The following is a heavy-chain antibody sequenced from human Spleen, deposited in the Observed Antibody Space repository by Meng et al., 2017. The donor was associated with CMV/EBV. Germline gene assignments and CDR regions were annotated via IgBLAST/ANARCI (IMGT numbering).Heavy chain of an antibody. Sequence: ASGFNFSDYIMNWFRQAPGKGLQWVSSISSTSTFIYYADSVKGRFTISRDNAKSSLYLQMASLRVEDTAVYYCARDSLELENGWFDPWGQGTLVTVSS. CDR1: GFNFSDYI. J-gene: IGHJ5*02. V-gene: IGHV3-21*01. CDR2: ISSTSTFI. CDR3: ARDSLELENGWFDP. D-gene: IGHD1-1*01.